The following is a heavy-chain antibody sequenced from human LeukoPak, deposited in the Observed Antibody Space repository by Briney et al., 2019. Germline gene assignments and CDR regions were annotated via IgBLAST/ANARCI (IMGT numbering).Heavy chain of an antibody. CDR2: IYYSGST. V-gene: IGHV4-59*08. Sequence: PSETLSLTCTVSGESISGFYWNWIRQPPGKGLEWLGYIYYSGSTNYNPSLKSRVTISIDTSKNQFSLKLSSVTAADTAVYYCARHPSYYDRIDYWGQGTLVTVSS. D-gene: IGHD3-22*01. CDR1: GESISGFY. J-gene: IGHJ4*02. CDR3: ARHPSYYDRIDY.